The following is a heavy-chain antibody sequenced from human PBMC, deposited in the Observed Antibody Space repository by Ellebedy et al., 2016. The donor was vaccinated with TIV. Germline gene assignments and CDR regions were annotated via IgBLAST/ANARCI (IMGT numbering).Heavy chain of an antibody. CDR3: TTVYRYNCDSV. D-gene: IGHD1-1*01. CDR1: GFTFSNAW. CDR2: IKSKTDGGAA. Sequence: GESLKISCAASGFTFSNAWMNWVRQAPGKGLEWVGRIKSKTDGGAADYAAPVKGRFTIPRDDSKNTLYLQMNSLKTEDTAVYFCTTVYRYNCDSVWGQGTLVTVSS. V-gene: IGHV3-15*01. J-gene: IGHJ4*02.